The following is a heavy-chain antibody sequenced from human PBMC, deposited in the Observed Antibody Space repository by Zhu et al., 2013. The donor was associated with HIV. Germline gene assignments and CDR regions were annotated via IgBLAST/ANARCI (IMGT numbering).Heavy chain of an antibody. CDR1: GGTFSSYA. CDR2: IIPIFGTA. Sequence: QVQLVQSGAEVKKPGSSVKVSCKTSGGTFSSYAISWVRQAPGQGLEWMGGIIPIFGTANYAQKFQGRVTITADESTSTAYMELSSLRSEDTAVYYCARVTPSGWYEGNYYYYRYGNVWGLRATVTGLL. CDR3: ARVTPSGWYEGNYYYYRYGNV. J-gene: IGHJ6*02. D-gene: IGHD6-19*01. V-gene: IGHV1-69*01.